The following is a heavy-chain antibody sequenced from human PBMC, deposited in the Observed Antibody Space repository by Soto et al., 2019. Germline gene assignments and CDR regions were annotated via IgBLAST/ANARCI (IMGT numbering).Heavy chain of an antibody. V-gene: IGHV1-3*01. D-gene: IGHD2-15*01. CDR3: ARAGIVERNYCYYYGMDV. CDR1: GYTFTSYA. CDR2: INAGNGNT. J-gene: IGHJ6*02. Sequence: ASVKVSCKASGYTFTSYAMHWARQAPGQRLEWMGWINAGNGNTKYSQKFQGRVTITRDTSASTAYMELSSLRSEDTAVYYCARAGIVERNYCYYYGMDVWGQGTTVTVSS.